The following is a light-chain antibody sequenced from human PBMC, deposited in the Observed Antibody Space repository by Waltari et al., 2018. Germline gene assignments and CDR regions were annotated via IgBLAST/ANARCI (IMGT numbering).Light chain of an antibody. CDR2: DAS. V-gene: IGKV3-20*01. CDR1: QSVSRT. J-gene: IGKJ1*01. Sequence: EIVLTQSPGTLSLSPGERATLSCRASQSVSRTLAWYQQKPGQAPRLLIYDASIRATGIPDRFSGIGSGTDFSLTISRLEPEDFAVYYCQKYGTRPATFGQGTKVEGK. CDR3: QKYGTRPAT.